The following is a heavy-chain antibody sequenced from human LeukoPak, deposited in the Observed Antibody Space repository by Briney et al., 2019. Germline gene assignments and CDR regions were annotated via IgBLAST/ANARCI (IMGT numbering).Heavy chain of an antibody. J-gene: IGHJ4*02. Sequence: GGSLRLSCAASGFTFAEHHMDWVRQAPGKGLEWVAYITISTGIIYYADSVKGRFTISRDNAKNSLYLQMNSLRAEDTAVYYCARETPYSSSWTVFDYWGQGTLVTVSS. CDR3: ARETPYSSSWTVFDY. CDR2: ITISTGII. CDR1: GFTFAEHH. D-gene: IGHD6-13*01. V-gene: IGHV3-11*04.